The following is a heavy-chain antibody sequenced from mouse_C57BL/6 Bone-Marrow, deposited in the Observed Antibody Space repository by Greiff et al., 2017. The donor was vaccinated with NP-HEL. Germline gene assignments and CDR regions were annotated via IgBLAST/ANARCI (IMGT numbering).Heavy chain of an antibody. V-gene: IGHV5-12*01. Sequence: EVKLVESGGGLVQPGGSLKLSCAASGFTFSDYYMYWVRQTPEKRLEWVAYISNGGGSTYYPDTVKGRFTISRANATNTLYLQMSRLKSEDTAMYYCARRYSNYGYYAMDYWGQGTSVTVSS. CDR1: GFTFSDYY. CDR2: ISNGGGST. J-gene: IGHJ4*01. D-gene: IGHD2-5*01. CDR3: ARRYSNYGYYAMDY.